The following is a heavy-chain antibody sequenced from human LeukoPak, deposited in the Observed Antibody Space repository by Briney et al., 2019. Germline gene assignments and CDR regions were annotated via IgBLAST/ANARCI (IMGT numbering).Heavy chain of an antibody. CDR2: IHTSGST. Sequence: SETLSLNCTVSGGTISSGSYFWSWIRQSPGKGLEWIGRIHTSGSTNYNPSLKSRVTISLDTSKNQYSLKLSSVSAAGTAVYYGARGGGWDACDIWGQGTGVTVSS. CDR1: GGTISSGSYF. D-gene: IGHD2-15*01. J-gene: IGHJ3*02. CDR3: ARGGGWDACDI. V-gene: IGHV4-61*02.